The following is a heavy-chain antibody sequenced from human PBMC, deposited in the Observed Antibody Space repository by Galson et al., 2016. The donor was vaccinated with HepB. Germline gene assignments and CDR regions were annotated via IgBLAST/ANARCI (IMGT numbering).Heavy chain of an antibody. J-gene: IGHJ4*02. D-gene: IGHD3-10*01. CDR1: GFTFSNYW. CDR3: TRETPRSNVGRGPFDY. V-gene: IGHV3-74*01. CDR2: VNSDGSDT. Sequence: SLRLSCAASGFTFSNYWMYWVRQAPGKGLVWVSRVNSDGSDTFYADSVKGRFTISRDNAKNMIYLQTNSLRAEDTAVDYFTRETPRSNVGRGPFDYWGQGTPVTVSS.